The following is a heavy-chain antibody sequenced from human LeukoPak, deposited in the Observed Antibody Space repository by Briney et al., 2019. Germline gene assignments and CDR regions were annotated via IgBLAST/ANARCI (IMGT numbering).Heavy chain of an antibody. CDR3: AGGYSYGSYYFDY. V-gene: IGHV3-30*03. D-gene: IGHD5-18*01. J-gene: IGHJ4*02. CDR2: ISYDGSNK. Sequence: GGSLRLSCAASGFTFSSYGMHWVRQAPGKGLEWVAVISYDGSNKYYADSVKGRFTISRDNSKNTLYLQMNSLRAEDTAVYYCAGGYSYGSYYFDYWGQGTLVTVSS. CDR1: GFTFSSYG.